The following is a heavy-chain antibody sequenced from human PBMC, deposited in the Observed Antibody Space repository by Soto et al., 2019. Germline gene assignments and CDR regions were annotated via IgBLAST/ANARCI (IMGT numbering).Heavy chain of an antibody. CDR2: ILPRLGLT. J-gene: IGHJ4*02. CDR3: ARDRYSDDVGLFYESDD. V-gene: IGHV1-69*09. CDR1: GGTFGNYG. Sequence: QVHLVQSGAEVKKPVSSVKVSCNASGGTFGNYGISWVRQAPGQGLEWMGGILPRLGLTKSAQGFQGRVTFIADKSTNTDEMELSSLRHEDTAVFDCARDRYSDDVGLFYESDDWGQVTLVTVSS. D-gene: IGHD5-12*01.